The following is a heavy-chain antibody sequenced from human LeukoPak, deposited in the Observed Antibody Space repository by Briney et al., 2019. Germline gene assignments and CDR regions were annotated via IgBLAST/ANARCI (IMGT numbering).Heavy chain of an antibody. J-gene: IGHJ5*02. V-gene: IGHV1-69*13. Sequence: ASVKVSCKASGGTFSSYAISWVRQAPGQGLEWMGGIIPIFGTPNYAQKFQGRVTITADESTSTAYMELSSLRSEDTAVYYCARRAILLYRGWFDPWGQGTLVTVSS. D-gene: IGHD2-2*02. CDR1: GGTFSSYA. CDR3: ARRAILLYRGWFDP. CDR2: IIPIFGTP.